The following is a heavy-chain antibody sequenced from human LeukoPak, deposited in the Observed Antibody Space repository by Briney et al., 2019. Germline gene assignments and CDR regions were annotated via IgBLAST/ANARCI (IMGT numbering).Heavy chain of an antibody. CDR2: INHSGST. V-gene: IGHV4-34*01. D-gene: IGHD2-15*01. Sequence: SETLSLTCAVYGGSFSGYYWSWIRQPPGKGLEWIGEINHSGSTNYNPSLKSRVTISVDTSKNQFSLKLSSVTAADTAVYYCAAVPLTGRGGYWYFDLWGRGTLVTVSS. J-gene: IGHJ2*01. CDR1: GGSFSGYY. CDR3: AAVPLTGRGGYWYFDL.